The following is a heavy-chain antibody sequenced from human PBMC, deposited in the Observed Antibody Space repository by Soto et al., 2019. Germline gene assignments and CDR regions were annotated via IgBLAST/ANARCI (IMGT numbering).Heavy chain of an antibody. J-gene: IGHJ6*02. CDR2: IYYSGST. V-gene: IGHV4-39*01. Sequence: SETLSLTCTVSGGSISSSSYYWGWIRQPPGKGLEWIGSIYYSGSTYYNPSLKSRVTISVDTSKNQFSLKLSSVTAADTAVYYCARSVRIAAAGTRLYYYYGMDVWGQGTTVTVSS. CDR1: GGSISSSSYY. CDR3: ARSVRIAAAGTRLYYYYGMDV. D-gene: IGHD6-13*01.